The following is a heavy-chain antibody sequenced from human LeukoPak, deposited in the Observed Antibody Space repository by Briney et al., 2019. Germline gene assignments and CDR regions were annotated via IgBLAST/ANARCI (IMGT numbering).Heavy chain of an antibody. J-gene: IGHJ4*02. CDR1: GFTFSSYA. Sequence: PGGSLRLSCAASGFTFSSYAMSWVRQAPGKGLECISGFSGSGGSTYYADSVKGRFTISRDNSKNTLNLQMNSLRAEDTAVYYCAKGAVADRPPIQYTDWGLGTLVTVSS. D-gene: IGHD6-19*01. CDR2: FSGSGGST. V-gene: IGHV3-23*01. CDR3: AKGAVADRPPIQYTD.